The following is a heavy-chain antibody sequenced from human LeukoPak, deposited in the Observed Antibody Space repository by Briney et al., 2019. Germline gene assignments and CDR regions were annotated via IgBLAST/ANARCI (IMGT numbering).Heavy chain of an antibody. CDR3: AREETNYDFWSDQPHHYGMDV. J-gene: IGHJ6*02. V-gene: IGHV3-53*01. D-gene: IGHD3-3*01. CDR2: IYSDGST. CDR1: GYTVSSNY. Sequence: GGSLRLSCAASGYTVSSNYMSWVRQAPGKGLEWVSVIYSDGSTYYADSVKGRFTISRDNSKNTLYLQVNSLRAEDTAVYYCAREETNYDFWSDQPHHYGMDVWGQGTTVTVSS.